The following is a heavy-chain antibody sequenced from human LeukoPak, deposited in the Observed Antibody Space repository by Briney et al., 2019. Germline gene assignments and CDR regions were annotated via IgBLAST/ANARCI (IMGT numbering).Heavy chain of an antibody. CDR1: GFTVSSNY. D-gene: IGHD1-26*01. J-gene: IGHJ3*02. Sequence: GGSLRLSCAASGFTVSSNYMSWVRQAPGKGLEWVSVIYSGGNTYYADSVKGRFTVSRDNSKNTVSLQMNSLRDEDTAVYFCAVSRIVGAVDVFDMWGQGTMVTVSS. CDR2: IYSGGNT. CDR3: AVSRIVGAVDVFDM. V-gene: IGHV3-66*01.